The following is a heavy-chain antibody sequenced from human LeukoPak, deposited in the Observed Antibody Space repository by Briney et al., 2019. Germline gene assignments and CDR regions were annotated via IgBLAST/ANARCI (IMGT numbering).Heavy chain of an antibody. Sequence: GGSLRLSCAASGFTFSSYEMNWVRQAPGKGLEWVSYISSSGSTIYYADSVKGRLIISRDNAKNSLYLQMNSLRAEDTAVYYCARDLFEGSYGMDVWGQGTTVTVSS. CDR2: ISSSGSTI. V-gene: IGHV3-48*03. CDR1: GFTFSSYE. CDR3: ARDLFEGSYGMDV. J-gene: IGHJ6*02.